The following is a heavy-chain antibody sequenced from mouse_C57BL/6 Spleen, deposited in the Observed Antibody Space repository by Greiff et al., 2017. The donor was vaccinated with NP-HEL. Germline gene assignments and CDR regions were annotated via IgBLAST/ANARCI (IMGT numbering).Heavy chain of an antibody. Sequence: EVQLVESGGGLVKPGGSLKLSCAASGFTFSDYGMHWVRQAPEKGLEWVAYISSGSSTIYYADTVKGRFTISRDNAKNTLFLQMTSLRSEDTAMYYCARPGTTAYYFDYWGHGTTLPVSS. CDR2: ISSGSSTI. CDR3: ARPGTTAYYFDY. J-gene: IGHJ2*01. V-gene: IGHV5-17*01. D-gene: IGHD1-2*01. CDR1: GFTFSDYG.